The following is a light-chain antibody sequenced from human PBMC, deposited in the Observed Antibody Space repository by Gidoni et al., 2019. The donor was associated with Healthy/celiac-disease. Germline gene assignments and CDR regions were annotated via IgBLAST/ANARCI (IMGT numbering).Light chain of an antibody. Sequence: ELVLTQSPATLSLSPGERATLSCRASQSVSSYLALYQQKPGQAPRLLIYDASNRATAIPARFIGSGSGTDFTLAISSLEPADFAVYYCQQRSNWPTFGGGTKVELK. CDR1: QSVSSY. J-gene: IGKJ4*01. CDR3: QQRSNWPT. V-gene: IGKV3-11*01. CDR2: DAS.